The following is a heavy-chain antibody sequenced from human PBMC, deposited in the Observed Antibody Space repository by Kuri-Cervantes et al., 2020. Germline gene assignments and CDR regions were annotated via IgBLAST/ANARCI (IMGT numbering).Heavy chain of an antibody. D-gene: IGHD2-15*01. V-gene: IGHV4-59*01. Sequence: ESLKISCTVSGGSISSYYWSWIRQPPGKGLEWIGYIYYSGSTNYNPSLKSRVTISVDTSKNQFSLKLSSVTAADTAVYYCARADCSGGSCYSQVAEYFQHWGQGTLVTVSS. CDR2: IYYSGST. CDR1: GGSISSYY. CDR3: ARADCSGGSCYSQVAEYFQH. J-gene: IGHJ1*01.